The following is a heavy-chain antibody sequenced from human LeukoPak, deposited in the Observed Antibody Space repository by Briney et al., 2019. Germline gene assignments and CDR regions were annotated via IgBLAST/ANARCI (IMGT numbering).Heavy chain of an antibody. CDR3: ATAGPYYFDY. CDR1: GFSFSTYS. CDR2: ISPTGGAT. Sequence: GGSLSLACVASGFSFSTYSMSWVRQAPGKGLEWVSGISPTGGATYYADSVKGRFTFSRDNSNNTLFLQMNSLRAEDTAVYYCATAGPYYFDYWGQGTLVTVSS. V-gene: IGHV3-23*01. J-gene: IGHJ4*02.